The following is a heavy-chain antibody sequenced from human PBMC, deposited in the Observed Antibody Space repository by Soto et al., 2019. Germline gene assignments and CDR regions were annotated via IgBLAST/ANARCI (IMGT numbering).Heavy chain of an antibody. CDR2: INHSGST. J-gene: IGHJ5*02. D-gene: IGHD2-2*01. Sequence: SETLSLTCAVYGGSFSGYYWSWIRQPPGKGLEWIGEINHSGSTNYNPSLKSRVTISVDTSKNQFSLKLSSVTAADTAVYYCARGVSPRRYCSSTSCYEKSWFDPWGQGTLVTVSS. CDR3: ARGVSPRRYCSSTSCYEKSWFDP. CDR1: GGSFSGYY. V-gene: IGHV4-34*01.